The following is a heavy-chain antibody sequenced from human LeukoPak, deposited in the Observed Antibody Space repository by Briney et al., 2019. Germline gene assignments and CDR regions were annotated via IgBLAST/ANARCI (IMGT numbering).Heavy chain of an antibody. CDR1: GFTFSSYS. J-gene: IGHJ4*02. CDR3: ARDRHYYDSSGYSNDY. CDR2: ISSSSSTI. V-gene: IGHV3-48*04. D-gene: IGHD3-22*01. Sequence: GGSLRLSCAASGFTFSSYSMNWVRQAPGKGLEWVSYISSSSSTIYYADSVKGRFAISRDNAKNSLYLQMNSLRAEDTAVYYCARDRHYYDSSGYSNDYWGQGTLVTVSS.